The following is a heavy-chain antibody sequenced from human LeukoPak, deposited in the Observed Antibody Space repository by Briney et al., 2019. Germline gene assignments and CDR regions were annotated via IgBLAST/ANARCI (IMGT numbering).Heavy chain of an antibody. V-gene: IGHV3-30-3*01. CDR2: ISYDGSNK. Sequence: PGRSLRLSCAASGFTFSSYAMHWVRQAPGKGLEWVAVISYDGSNKYYADSVKGRFTISRDNSKNTLYLQMNSLRAEDTAVYYCARHAFDIWGQGTMVTVSS. CDR3: ARHAFDI. J-gene: IGHJ3*02. CDR1: GFTFSSYA.